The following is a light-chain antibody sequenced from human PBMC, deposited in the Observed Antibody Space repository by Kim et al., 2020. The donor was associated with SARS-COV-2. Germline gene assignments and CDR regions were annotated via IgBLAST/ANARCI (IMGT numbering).Light chain of an antibody. V-gene: IGKV3-20*01. CDR2: AAS. J-gene: IGKJ2*01. CDR3: QQYGTSPFT. CDR1: QSVSSSH. Sequence: LSPGERATLSCRASQSVSSSHLGWYQLRPGQAPRLLIYAASTKATGIPDRFSGSGSGTDFTLTITRLEPEDFAVYYCQQYGTSPFTFGQGTKLEI.